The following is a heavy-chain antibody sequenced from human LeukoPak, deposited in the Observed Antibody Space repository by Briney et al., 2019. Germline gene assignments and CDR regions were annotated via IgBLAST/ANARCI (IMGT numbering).Heavy chain of an antibody. V-gene: IGHV3-30*18. J-gene: IGHJ4*02. CDR2: ISYDGSNK. CDR1: GFTFSSYG. D-gene: IGHD5-24*01. CDR3: AKLGRDGYNSDY. Sequence: GGSLRLSCAASGFTFSSYGMHWVRQAPGKGLEWVAVISYDGSNKYYADSVKGRFTTSRDNSKNTLYLQMNSLRAEDTAVYYCAKLGRDGYNSDYWGQGTLVTVSS.